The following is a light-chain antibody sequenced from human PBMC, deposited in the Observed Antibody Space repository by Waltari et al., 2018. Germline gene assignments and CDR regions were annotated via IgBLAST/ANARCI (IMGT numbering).Light chain of an antibody. Sequence: QMTQSPSTLSASVGDRVTITCRASQSISSWLAWYQRKPGKAPKLLIYKASTLETGVTSRFSGSGSGTEFTLTISSLQPDDFATYYCQQYNSYPCTFGQGTKVEI. J-gene: IGKJ1*01. CDR1: QSISSW. CDR3: QQYNSYPCT. CDR2: KAS. V-gene: IGKV1-5*03.